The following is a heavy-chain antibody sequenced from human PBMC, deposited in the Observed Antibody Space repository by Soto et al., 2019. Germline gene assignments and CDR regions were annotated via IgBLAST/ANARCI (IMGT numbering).Heavy chain of an antibody. CDR1: GGSLRSFS. J-gene: IGHJ5*02. D-gene: IGHD1-26*01. CDR3: ARDFGALSWFDI. CDR2: FTPMFGPA. V-gene: IGHV1-69*01. Sequence: QVQLVRSGAEVKKPGSSVKLSCKASGGSLRSFSINWVRQAPGQGPEWMGAFTPMFGPATYSQKFQGRVTITADEPTNTAYMEMSSLTSEDTATYYCARDFGALSWFDIWGQGTLVSVSS.